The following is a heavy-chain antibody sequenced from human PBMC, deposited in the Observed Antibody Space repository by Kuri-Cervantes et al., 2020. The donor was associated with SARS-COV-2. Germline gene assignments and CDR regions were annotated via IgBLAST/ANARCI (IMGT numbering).Heavy chain of an antibody. CDR3: ARDGYGGATRY. CDR1: GESFSGYY. CDR2: VNHRGST. J-gene: IGHJ4*02. V-gene: IGHV4-34*01. D-gene: IGHD1-26*01. Sequence: GSLRLSCAFYGESFSGYYWNWIRQSPGKGLEWIGEVNHRGSTNYNPSLKSRVTISVDTSKNQFSLKLSSVTAADTAVCYCARDGYGGATRYWGQGTLVTVSS.